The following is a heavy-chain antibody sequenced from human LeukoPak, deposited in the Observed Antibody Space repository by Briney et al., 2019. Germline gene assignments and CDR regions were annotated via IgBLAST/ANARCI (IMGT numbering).Heavy chain of an antibody. CDR3: ARATMYYYDSSGYYVK. D-gene: IGHD3-22*01. CDR2: FYYPGST. CDR1: GGSIYSYY. Sequence: PSETLSLTCTVSGGSIYSYYWSWIRQPPGKGLEWIGYFYYPGSTNYNPSLKSRVTISVDTSKNQFSLRLRSVTAADTAVYYCARATMYYYDSSGYYVKWGQGTLVTVSP. J-gene: IGHJ4*02. V-gene: IGHV4-59*12.